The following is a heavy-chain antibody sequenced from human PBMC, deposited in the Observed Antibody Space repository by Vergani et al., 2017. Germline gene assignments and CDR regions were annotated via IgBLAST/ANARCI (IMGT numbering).Heavy chain of an antibody. D-gene: IGHD2/OR15-2a*01. CDR2: IPGTDGRT. V-gene: IGHV3-23*01. CDR1: GFIFNNFA. J-gene: IGHJ3*02. Sequence: EVQLLESGGDLVQPGGSLRLSCAGSGFIFNNFAMSWVRQAPGKGLEWVAAIPGTDGRTWYANSVKGRFTISRDNFKNTLYLQLSSLRVGDTAIYYCARDRLFPNDVFDIWGQGTLVTVFS. CDR3: ARDRLFPNDVFDI.